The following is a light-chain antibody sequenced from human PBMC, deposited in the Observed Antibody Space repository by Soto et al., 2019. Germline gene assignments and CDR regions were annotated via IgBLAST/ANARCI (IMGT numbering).Light chain of an antibody. CDR3: SSYAGSNIVV. J-gene: IGLJ2*01. Sequence: QSVLTQPPSASGTPGQRVTISCSGSSSNIGSNIVNWYQQLPGTAPKLLIYSSNQRPSGVPDRFSGSKSGTSASLAISGLQSEDEADYYCSSYAGSNIVVFGGGTKLTVL. CDR2: SSN. CDR1: SSNIGSNI. V-gene: IGLV1-44*01.